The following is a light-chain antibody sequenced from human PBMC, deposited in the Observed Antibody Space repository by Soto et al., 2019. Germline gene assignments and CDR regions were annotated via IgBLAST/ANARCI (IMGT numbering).Light chain of an antibody. J-gene: IGKJ1*01. CDR1: QSVLYSSNNKNY. V-gene: IGKV4-1*01. CDR3: QQYYSTPQT. CDR2: WAS. Sequence: DIVMTQSPDSLAVSLGERATINCKSSQSVLYSSNNKNYLAWYQQKPGQPPKLLIYWASTRESGVPDRFSVSGSGTDFTLTISSLQAEDVAVYYCQQYYSTPQTFGQGTKVDIK.